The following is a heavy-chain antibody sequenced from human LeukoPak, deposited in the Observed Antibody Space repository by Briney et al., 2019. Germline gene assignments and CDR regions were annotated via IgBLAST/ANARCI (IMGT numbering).Heavy chain of an antibody. CDR3: ARDRPGGLRYFDWLSY. D-gene: IGHD3-9*01. V-gene: IGHV1-18*01. CDR2: ISAYNGNT. Sequence: ASVKVSCKASGYTFTSYGISWVRQAPGQGLEWMGWISAYNGNTNYAKKLQGRATMTTDPSTSTAYMELRSLRSDDTAVYYCARDRPGGLRYFDWLSYWGQGTLVTVSS. J-gene: IGHJ4*02. CDR1: GYTFTSYG.